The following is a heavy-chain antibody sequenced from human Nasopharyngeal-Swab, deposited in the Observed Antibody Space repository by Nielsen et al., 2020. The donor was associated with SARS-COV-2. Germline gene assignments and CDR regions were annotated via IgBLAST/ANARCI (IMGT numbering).Heavy chain of an antibody. D-gene: IGHD3-10*01. J-gene: IGHJ6*02. Sequence: GGSLRLSCAASGFTFSSYGMHWVRQAPGKGLEWAAVISYDGSNKYYADSVKGRFTISRDNSKNTLYLQMNSLRAEDTAVYYCAKEPGVLWFGELFSYGMDVWGQGTTVTVSS. V-gene: IGHV3-30*18. CDR3: AKEPGVLWFGELFSYGMDV. CDR1: GFTFSSYG. CDR2: ISYDGSNK.